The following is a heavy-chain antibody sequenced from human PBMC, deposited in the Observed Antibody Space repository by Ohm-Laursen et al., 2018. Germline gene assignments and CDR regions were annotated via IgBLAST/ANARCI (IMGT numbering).Heavy chain of an antibody. D-gene: IGHD1-26*01. V-gene: IGHV1-18*01. J-gene: IGHJ5*01. Sequence: GSSVKVSCKPSGYTFTNYGVNWVRQAPGQGLEWMGWISPHNGKTDYAQNLQGRVTMTTDTSTSTAYMELRSLKSDDTAVYYCARDPSKYSGTSLDSWGQGTLVTVSS. CDR1: GYTFTNYG. CDR2: ISPHNGKT. CDR3: ARDPSKYSGTSLDS.